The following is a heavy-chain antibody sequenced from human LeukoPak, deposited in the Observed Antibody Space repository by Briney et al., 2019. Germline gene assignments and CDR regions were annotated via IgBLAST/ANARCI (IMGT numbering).Heavy chain of an antibody. D-gene: IGHD6-13*01. CDR3: AREPAGLNWFDP. CDR1: GGSISSYY. V-gene: IGHV4-59*01. J-gene: IGHJ5*02. Sequence: PSETLSLTCTVSGGSISSYYWSWIRQPPGKGLEWIGYIYYSGSTNYNPSLKSRVTISVDTSKNQFSLKLSSVTAADTAVYYCAREPAGLNWFDPWGQGTLVTVSS. CDR2: IYYSGST.